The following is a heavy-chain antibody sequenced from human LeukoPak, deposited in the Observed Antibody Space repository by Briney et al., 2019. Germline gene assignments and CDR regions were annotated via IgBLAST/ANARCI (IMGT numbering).Heavy chain of an antibody. CDR3: ARSRDGYDWDY. D-gene: IGHD5-24*01. Sequence: GGSLRLSCAASGFTFKTFGMHWVRQAPGKGLEWVAVIWYDGSNKYYADSVRGRFTVSRDNSKNTLDLQMNSLRTEDTAVYYCARSRDGYDWDYWGQGTLVTVSS. CDR1: GFTFKTFG. CDR2: IWYDGSNK. V-gene: IGHV3-33*08. J-gene: IGHJ4*02.